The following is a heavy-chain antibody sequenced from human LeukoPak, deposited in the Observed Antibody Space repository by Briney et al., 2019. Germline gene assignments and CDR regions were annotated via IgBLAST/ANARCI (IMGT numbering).Heavy chain of an antibody. J-gene: IGHJ4*02. CDR2: IYHSGST. CDR3: ARHGGYYGSGFDD. V-gene: IGHV4-4*02. CDR1: GGSISSSNW. D-gene: IGHD3-10*01. Sequence: PSETLSLTCTVSGGSISSSNWWSWVRQPPGKGLEWIGEIYHSGSTNYNPSLKSRVTISVETSKNQFSLKLSSVTAADTAVYYCARHGGYYGSGFDDWGQGTLVTVSS.